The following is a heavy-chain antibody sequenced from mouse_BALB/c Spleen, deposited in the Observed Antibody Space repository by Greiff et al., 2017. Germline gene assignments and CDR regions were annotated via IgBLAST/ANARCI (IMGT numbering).Heavy chain of an antibody. Sequence: VKLMESGAELVRPGSSVKISCKASGYAFSSYWMNWVKQRPGQGLEWIGQIYPGDGDTNYNGKFKGKATLTADKSSSTAYMQLSSLTSEDSAVYFCARSRGTYAMDYWGQGTSVTVSS. D-gene: IGHD3-1*01. CDR2: IYPGDGDT. CDR1: GYAFSSYW. V-gene: IGHV1-80*01. J-gene: IGHJ4*01. CDR3: ARSRGTYAMDY.